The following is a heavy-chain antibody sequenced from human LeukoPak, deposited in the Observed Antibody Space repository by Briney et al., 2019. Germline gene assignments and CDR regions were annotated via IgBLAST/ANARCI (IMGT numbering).Heavy chain of an antibody. V-gene: IGHV4-38-2*01. J-gene: IGHJ4*02. CDR2: IYYSGST. CDR1: GFTFSNYA. CDR3: AKSPLRFLEWPLDY. D-gene: IGHD3-3*01. Sequence: GSLRLSCAASGFTFSNYAMSWIRQPPGKGLEWIGSIYYSGSTYYNPSLKSRVTISVDKSKNQFSLKLSSVTAADTAVYYCAKSPLRFLEWPLDYWGQGTLVTVSS.